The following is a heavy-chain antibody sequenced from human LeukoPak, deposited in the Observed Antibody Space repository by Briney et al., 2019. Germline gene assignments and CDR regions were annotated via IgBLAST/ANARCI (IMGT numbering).Heavy chain of an antibody. CDR3: ARDGFGTGSN. D-gene: IGHD3-16*01. J-gene: IGHJ4*02. CDR1: GLTFSNYW. CDR2: IKQDGSEK. Sequence: GGSLRLSCAASGLTFSNYWMDWVRQAPGKGLEWVANIKQDGSEKNYVDSVKGRFIISRDNAKNSLYLQMNTLRADDTAVYYRARDGFGTGSNWGQGTLVTVSS. V-gene: IGHV3-7*03.